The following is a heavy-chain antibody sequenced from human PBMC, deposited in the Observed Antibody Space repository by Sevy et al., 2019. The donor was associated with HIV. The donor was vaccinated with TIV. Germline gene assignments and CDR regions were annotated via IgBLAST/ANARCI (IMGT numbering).Heavy chain of an antibody. Sequence: SETLSLTCTVSGGSISSGDYYWSWIRQPPGKGLEWIGYIYYSGSTYYNPSLKSRVTISVDTSKNQFSLKLSSVTAAGTAVYYCARERTDYGDYVHWFGPWGQGTLVTVSS. V-gene: IGHV4-30-4*01. CDR2: IYYSGST. J-gene: IGHJ5*02. CDR1: GGSISSGDYY. D-gene: IGHD4-17*01. CDR3: ARERTDYGDYVHWFGP.